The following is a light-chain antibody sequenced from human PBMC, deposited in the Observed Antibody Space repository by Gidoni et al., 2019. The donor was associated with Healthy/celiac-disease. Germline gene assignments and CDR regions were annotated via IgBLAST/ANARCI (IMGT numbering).Light chain of an antibody. J-gene: IGKJ1*01. Sequence: DIQMTQSPSTLSASIGDRVTITCRASQSISSWLAWDQQKPGKAPKLLIYKASSLESGVPSRFSGSGSGTEFTITISSLQPDDFATYYCQQYNSYPWTFGQGTKVEIK. CDR3: QQYNSYPWT. V-gene: IGKV1-5*03. CDR1: QSISSW. CDR2: KAS.